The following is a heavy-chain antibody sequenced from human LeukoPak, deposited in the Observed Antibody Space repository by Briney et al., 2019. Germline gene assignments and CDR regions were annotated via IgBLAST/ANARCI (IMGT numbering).Heavy chain of an antibody. CDR3: TKDLGSGYDSEAFDI. D-gene: IGHD5-12*01. CDR1: GFTFSSYG. V-gene: IGHV3-30*02. CDR2: IRYDGSNK. J-gene: IGHJ3*02. Sequence: GSLRLSCAASGFTFSSYGMHWVRQAPGKGLEWVAFIRYDGSNKYYADAVKGRFTISRDNSKNTLYLQMNSLRAEDTAVYYCTKDLGSGYDSEAFDIWGQGTMVTVSS.